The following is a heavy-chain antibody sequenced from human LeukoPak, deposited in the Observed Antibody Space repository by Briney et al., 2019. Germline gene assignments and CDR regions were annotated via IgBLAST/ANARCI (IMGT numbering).Heavy chain of an antibody. V-gene: IGHV3-21*01. D-gene: IGHD3-16*01. Sequence: GGSLRLSCAASGFTFSSYSMNWVRQAPGKGLEWVSSISSSSSYIYYADSVKGRFTISRDNAKNSLYLQMTSLRAADTAVYYCARARGRSINDAFDIWGQGTMVTVSS. J-gene: IGHJ3*02. CDR1: GFTFSSYS. CDR2: ISSSSSYI. CDR3: ARARGRSINDAFDI.